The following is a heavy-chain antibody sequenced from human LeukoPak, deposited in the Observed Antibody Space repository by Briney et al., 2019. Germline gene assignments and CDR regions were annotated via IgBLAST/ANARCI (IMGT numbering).Heavy chain of an antibody. CDR3: ARYIVSYPHDAFDI. J-gene: IGHJ3*02. CDR2: INHSGST. V-gene: IGHV4-34*01. Sequence: SETLSLTCAVYGGSFSGYYWSWIRQPPGKGLEWIGEINHSGSTNYNPSLKSRVTISVDKSKKQFSLKLSSVTAADTAFYYCARYIVSYPHDAFDIWGQGTMVTVSS. D-gene: IGHD1-26*01. CDR1: GGSFSGYY.